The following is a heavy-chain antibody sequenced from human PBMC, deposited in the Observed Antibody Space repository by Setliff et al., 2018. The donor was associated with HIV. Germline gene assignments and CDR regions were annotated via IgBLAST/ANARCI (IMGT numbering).Heavy chain of an antibody. CDR2: IYHTGRT. Sequence: SETLSLTCAVSGGSISDDKWWDWVRQPPGKGLEWIGEIYHTGRTNYDSSLKSRVTMSVDKTKNELSLKMTSVTAADTAVYYCTRAPGGGKDYFAYWGRGILVTVSS. D-gene: IGHD3-16*01. CDR1: GGSISDDKW. CDR3: TRAPGGGKDYFAY. V-gene: IGHV4-4*02. J-gene: IGHJ4*02.